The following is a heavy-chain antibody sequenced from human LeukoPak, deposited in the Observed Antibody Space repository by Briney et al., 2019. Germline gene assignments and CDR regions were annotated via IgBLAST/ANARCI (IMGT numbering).Heavy chain of an antibody. CDR2: INHSGSN. Sequence: SETLSLTCAVYGGSFSGYYWSWIRQPPGKGLEWIGEINHSGSNNYNPSLKSRVTISVDTSKNQFSLKLSSVTAADTAVYYCAREGASYDILTGARPRYWYFDLWGRGTLVTVSS. D-gene: IGHD3-9*01. J-gene: IGHJ2*01. CDR3: AREGASYDILTGARPRYWYFDL. CDR1: GGSFSGYY. V-gene: IGHV4-34*01.